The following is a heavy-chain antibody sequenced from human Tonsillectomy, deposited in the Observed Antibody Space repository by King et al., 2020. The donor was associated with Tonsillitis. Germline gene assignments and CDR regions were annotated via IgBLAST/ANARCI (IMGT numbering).Heavy chain of an antibody. Sequence: TLKESGPVLVKPTETLTLTCTVSGFSLSNARMGVSWIRQPPGKALEWLAHIFSNDEKSYSTSLKSRLTISKDTSKSQVVLTMTNMDPVETATYYCGRIRGDLAGQNWFDPWGQGTLVTVSS. CDR2: IFSNDEK. J-gene: IGHJ5*02. CDR1: GFSLSNARMG. V-gene: IGHV2-26*01. CDR3: GRIRGDLAGQNWFDP. D-gene: IGHD6-19*01.